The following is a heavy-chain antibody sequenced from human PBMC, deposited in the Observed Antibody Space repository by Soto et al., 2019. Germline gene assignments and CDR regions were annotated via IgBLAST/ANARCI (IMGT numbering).Heavy chain of an antibody. CDR3: ARDRRSSWYDYYYGMDV. CDR1: GFTFSSYA. J-gene: IGHJ6*02. CDR2: ISYDGSNK. Sequence: QVQLVESGGGVVQPGRSLRLSCAASGFTFSSYAMHWVRQAPGKGLEWVAVISYDGSNKYYADSVKGRFTISRDNSKNTLFLQMNSLRAEDTAVYYCARDRRSSWYDYYYGMDVWGQGTTVTVSS. D-gene: IGHD6-13*01. V-gene: IGHV3-30-3*01.